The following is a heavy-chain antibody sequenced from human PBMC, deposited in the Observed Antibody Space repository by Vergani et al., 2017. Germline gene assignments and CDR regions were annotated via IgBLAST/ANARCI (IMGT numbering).Heavy chain of an antibody. D-gene: IGHD6-6*01. CDR3: ARVAARGYYYYYMDV. CDR1: GGTFSSNS. CDR2: IIPIFGTT. Sequence: QGQLAQSGAEVKKPGSSVKVSCKASGGTFSSNSISWVRQAPGQGLEWMGRIIPIFGTTSYAQKFQGRVTILADESTSTAYMELSSLRSEDTAVYYCARVAARGYYYYYMDVWGKGTTVTVSS. V-gene: IGHV1-69*13. J-gene: IGHJ6*03.